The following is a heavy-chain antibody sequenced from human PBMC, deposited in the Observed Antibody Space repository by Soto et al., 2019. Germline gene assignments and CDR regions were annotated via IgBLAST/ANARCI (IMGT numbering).Heavy chain of an antibody. V-gene: IGHV6-1*01. Sequence: PSQTLSLTCAISGDSVSSNSAAWNWIRQSPSRGLEWLGRTYYRSKWYNDYAVSVKSRITINPDTSKNQFSLQLNSVTPEDTAVYYCARARRTSLVNRVYYYMDVWGKGTTVTVSS. CDR1: GDSVSSNSAA. D-gene: IGHD1-26*01. J-gene: IGHJ6*03. CDR2: TYYRSKWYN. CDR3: ARARRTSLVNRVYYYMDV.